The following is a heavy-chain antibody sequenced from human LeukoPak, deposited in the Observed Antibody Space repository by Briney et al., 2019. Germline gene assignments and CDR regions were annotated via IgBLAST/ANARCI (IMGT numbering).Heavy chain of an antibody. CDR2: IIPIFGTA. D-gene: IGHD6-19*01. Sequence: SVKVSCKASGGTFSSYAISWVRQAPGQGLEWMGGIIPIFGTANYAQKFQGRVTITADKSTSTAYMELSSLRSEDTAVYYCARAGYSSGWFDYRGQGTLVTVSS. CDR3: ARAGYSSGWFDY. J-gene: IGHJ4*02. CDR1: GGTFSSYA. V-gene: IGHV1-69*06.